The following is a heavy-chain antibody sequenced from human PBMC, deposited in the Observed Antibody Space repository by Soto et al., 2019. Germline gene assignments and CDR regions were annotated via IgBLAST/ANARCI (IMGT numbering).Heavy chain of an antibody. CDR2: IYYSGST. CDR1: GGSISSSSYY. J-gene: IGHJ4*02. D-gene: IGHD3-9*01. CDR3: AITTYYDILTKVAGFDY. V-gene: IGHV4-39*01. Sequence: SETLSLTCTVSGGSISSSSYYWCWIRQPPGKGLEWIGSIYYSGSTYYNPSLKSRVTISVDTSKNQFSLKLSSVTAADTAVYYCAITTYYDILTKVAGFDYWGQGTLVTVSS.